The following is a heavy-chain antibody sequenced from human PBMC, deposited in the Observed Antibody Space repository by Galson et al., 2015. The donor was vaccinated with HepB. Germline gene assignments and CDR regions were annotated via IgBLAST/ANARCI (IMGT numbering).Heavy chain of an antibody. J-gene: IGHJ4*02. D-gene: IGHD1-26*01. CDR3: ARGARWELLPDY. CDR2: MNPNSGNT. CDR1: GYTFTSYD. Sequence: SVKVSCKASGYTFTSYDINWVRQATGQGLEWMGWMNPNSGNTGYEQKFQGRATMTRNTSISTAYMELSSLRSEDAAVYYCARGARWELLPDYWGQGTLVTVSS. V-gene: IGHV1-8*01.